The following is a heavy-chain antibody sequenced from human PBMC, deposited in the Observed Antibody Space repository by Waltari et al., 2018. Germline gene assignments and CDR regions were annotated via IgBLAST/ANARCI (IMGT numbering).Heavy chain of an antibody. D-gene: IGHD2-2*01. CDR1: GFIFRASC. CDR2: IWNHGRSE. J-gene: IGHJ4*02. V-gene: IGHV3-33*01. Sequence: QVQLVESGGGVVQPGGSLRLVCAASGFIFRASCMHWVRQAPGKSPEWMAVIWNHGRSEFYEDSVKGRFTISRDNSKNILYLQMNNLRVEDTAIYYCARNLEDFYCTTTNCFMDYWGQGTLVTVSS. CDR3: ARNLEDFYCTTTNCFMDY.